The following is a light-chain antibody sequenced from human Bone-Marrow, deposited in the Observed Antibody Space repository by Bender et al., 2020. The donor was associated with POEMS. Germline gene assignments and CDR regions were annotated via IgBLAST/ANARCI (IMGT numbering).Light chain of an antibody. Sequence: QSVLTQPPSASGTPGQRVTISCSGSSSKFGSYPVNWYQQLPGAAPKLVIFNNSQRPSGVPDRFSGSNSGTSASLAISGLLSDDEADIYVETWDDRLNGWVFGGGTKLTVL. CDR2: NNS. CDR3: ETWDDRLNGWV. CDR1: SSKFGSYP. J-gene: IGLJ3*02. V-gene: IGLV1-44*01.